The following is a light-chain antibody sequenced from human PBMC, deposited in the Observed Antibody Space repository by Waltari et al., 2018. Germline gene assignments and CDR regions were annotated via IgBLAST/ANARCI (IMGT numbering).Light chain of an antibody. J-gene: IGLJ3*02. CDR3: SAWDNSLSVWV. Sequence: QAVLTQPPSVSKGLRQTATLTCTGNSNHVGNLGAPWPQQPQGHPPKLLSYRNTNRTPGISEGFSASTSGDTALLTITGLQPEDEADYYCSAWDNSLSVWVFGGGTKLTVL. CDR1: SNHVGNLG. CDR2: RNT. V-gene: IGLV10-54*01.